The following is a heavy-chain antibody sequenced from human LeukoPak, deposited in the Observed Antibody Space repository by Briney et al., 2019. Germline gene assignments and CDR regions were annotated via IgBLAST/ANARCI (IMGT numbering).Heavy chain of an antibody. CDR3: RKCILENDYVWGIPIR. J-gene: IGHJ4*02. CDR1: GFTFSSYA. V-gene: IGHV3-23*01. D-gene: IGHD3-16*01. CDR2: ISGSGGST. Sequence: GGSLRLSCAASGFTFSSYAMSWVRQAPGKGLEWVSAISGSGGSTYYADSVKGRFTISRDNSKNTLYLQMNSLRAGDTAVYYCRKCILENDYVWGIPIRWGQGALVTVSS.